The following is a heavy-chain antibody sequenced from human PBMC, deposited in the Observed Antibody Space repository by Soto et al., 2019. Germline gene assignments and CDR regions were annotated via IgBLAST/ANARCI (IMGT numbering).Heavy chain of an antibody. CDR3: ARGEDIVVGGYYMDV. Sequence: GGSLRLSCAASGFTFSSYGMHWVRQAPGKGLEWVAVIWYDGSNKYYADSVKGRFTISRDNSKNTLYLQMNSLRAEDTAVYYCARGEDIVVGGYYMDVWGKGTTVTVSS. D-gene: IGHD2-2*01. J-gene: IGHJ6*03. V-gene: IGHV3-33*01. CDR1: GFTFSSYG. CDR2: IWYDGSNK.